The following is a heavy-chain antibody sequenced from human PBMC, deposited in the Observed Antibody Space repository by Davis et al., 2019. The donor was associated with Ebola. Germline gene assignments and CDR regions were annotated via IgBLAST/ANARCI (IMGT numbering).Heavy chain of an antibody. CDR3: ARLSSSPGGGVDV. Sequence: SETLSLTCTVPGGSISSYYWSWIRQPPGKGLEWIGYIYYSGSTNYNPSLKSRVTISVDTSKNQFSLKLSSVTAADTAVYYCARLSSSPGGGVDVWGQGTTVTVSS. CDR2: IYYSGST. D-gene: IGHD6-13*01. V-gene: IGHV4-59*01. CDR1: GGSISSYY. J-gene: IGHJ6*02.